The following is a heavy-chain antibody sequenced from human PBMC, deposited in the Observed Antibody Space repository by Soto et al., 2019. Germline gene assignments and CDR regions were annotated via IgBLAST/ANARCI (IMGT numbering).Heavy chain of an antibody. D-gene: IGHD2-15*01. CDR2: FSSGGGGT. V-gene: IGHV3-23*01. Sequence: GGSLRLSCTASGFTFSNYAMSWVRQAPGKGLEWVSTFSSGGGGTYYADSVKGRFTISRDNSKNTLSLQMNSLRAEDTAVYYCTKANRYCSGANCFTFDYWGRGTQVTVSS. CDR3: TKANRYCSGANCFTFDY. CDR1: GFTFSNYA. J-gene: IGHJ4*02.